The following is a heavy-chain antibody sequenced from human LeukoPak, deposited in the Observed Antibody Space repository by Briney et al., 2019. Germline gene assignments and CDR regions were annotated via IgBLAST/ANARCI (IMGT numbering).Heavy chain of an antibody. J-gene: IGHJ4*02. CDR3: ATDRGWRTSGYYLYYFEY. Sequence: GGSLRLSCAASGFTFSTYAMSWVRQAPGKGLEWVASIKHDGSERYYVDSVRGRFTISRDNTMNSLYLQMSSLRAEDTAVYYCATDRGWRTSGYYLYYFEYWGQGTLVTYSS. V-gene: IGHV3-7*01. CDR2: IKHDGSER. CDR1: GFTFSTYA. D-gene: IGHD3-3*01.